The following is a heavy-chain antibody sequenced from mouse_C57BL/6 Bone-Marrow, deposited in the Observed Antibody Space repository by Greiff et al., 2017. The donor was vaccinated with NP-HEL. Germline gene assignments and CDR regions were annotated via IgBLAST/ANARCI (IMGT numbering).Heavy chain of an antibody. CDR1: GYTFTDYY. D-gene: IGHD1-1*01. CDR2: INPYNGGT. V-gene: IGHV1-19*01. J-gene: IGHJ4*01. CDR3: ARLDGLYAMDY. Sequence: VQLQQSGPVLVKPGASVKMSCKASGYTFTDYYMNWVKQSHGKSLEWIGVINPYNGGTSYNQKFKGKATLTVDKSSSTAYMELNSLTSEDSAVYYCARLDGLYAMDYWGQGTSVTVSS.